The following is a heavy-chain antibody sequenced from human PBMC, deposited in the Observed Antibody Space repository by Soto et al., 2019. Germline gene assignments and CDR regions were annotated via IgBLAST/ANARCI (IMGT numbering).Heavy chain of an antibody. CDR2: IYYSGST. D-gene: IGHD6-13*01. CDR1: GGSISSGGYY. Sequence: SETLSLTCTVSGGSISSGGYYWSWIRQHPGKGLEWIGYIYYSGSTYYNPSLKSRVTISVDTSKNQFSLKLSSVTAADTAVYYCARGLWDPAAGKTEYNWFDPWGQGTLVTVSS. J-gene: IGHJ5*02. CDR3: ARGLWDPAAGKTEYNWFDP. V-gene: IGHV4-31*03.